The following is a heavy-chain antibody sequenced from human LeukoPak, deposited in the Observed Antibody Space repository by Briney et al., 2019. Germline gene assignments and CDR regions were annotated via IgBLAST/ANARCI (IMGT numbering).Heavy chain of an antibody. CDR2: ISAYNGNT. D-gene: IGHD1-26*01. V-gene: IGHV1-18*01. CDR3: ARSQWELYPPPYIDY. CDR1: GYTFTSYG. Sequence: ASVKVSFKASGYTFTSYGISWVRQAPGQGLEWMGWISAYNGNTNYAQKLQGRVTMTTDTSTSTAYMELRSLRSDDTAVYYCARSQWELYPPPYIDYWGQGTLVTVSS. J-gene: IGHJ4*02.